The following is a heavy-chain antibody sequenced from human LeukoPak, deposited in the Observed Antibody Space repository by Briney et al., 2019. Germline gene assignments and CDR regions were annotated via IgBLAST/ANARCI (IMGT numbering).Heavy chain of an antibody. J-gene: IGHJ5*02. CDR1: GYSISSGYY. V-gene: IGHV4-38-2*01. Sequence: PPETLSLTCAVSGYSISSGYYWGWIRQPPGKGLEWIGSIYHSGSTYYNPSLKSRVTISVDTSKNQFSLKLSSVTAADTAVYYCARLDSSGWYPLAWFDPWGQGTLVTVSS. D-gene: IGHD6-19*01. CDR2: IYHSGST. CDR3: ARLDSSGWYPLAWFDP.